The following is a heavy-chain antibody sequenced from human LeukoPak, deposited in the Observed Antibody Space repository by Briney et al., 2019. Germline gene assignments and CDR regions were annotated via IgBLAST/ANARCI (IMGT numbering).Heavy chain of an antibody. J-gene: IGHJ4*02. V-gene: IGHV3-7*01. CDR3: AKDKLTFNMVRGVNPDY. Sequence: GGSLRLSCVASGSTFSTSWMNWVRQPPGKGLEWVANIKGDGSVQSYVDSVKGRFTISRDNAKNSLFLQMNSLRAEDTAVYYCAKDKLTFNMVRGVNPDYWGQGTLVTVSS. CDR2: IKGDGSVQ. CDR1: GSTFSTSW. D-gene: IGHD3-10*01.